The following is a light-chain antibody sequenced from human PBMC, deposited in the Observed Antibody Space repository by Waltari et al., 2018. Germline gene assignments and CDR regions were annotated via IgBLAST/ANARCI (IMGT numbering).Light chain of an antibody. Sequence: DIQMTQSPSSLSASTGATITVTCRASQNIRTYLNWYQQKPAKAPKLLIFGASTLPRGVPSRFSGSASGTEFTLTVTNLQPDDFATYFCQQSFSSPWTFGQGTTV. CDR2: GAS. V-gene: IGKV1-39*01. CDR1: QNIRTY. CDR3: QQSFSSPWT. J-gene: IGKJ1*01.